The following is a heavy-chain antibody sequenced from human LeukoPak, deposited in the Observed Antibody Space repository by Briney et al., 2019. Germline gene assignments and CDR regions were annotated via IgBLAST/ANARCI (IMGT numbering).Heavy chain of an antibody. CDR1: GFSLSTSGVR. J-gene: IGHJ4*02. V-gene: IGHV2-70*04. CDR3: ARVDTMGAGLDF. D-gene: IGHD3-10*01. CDR2: IDWDDDK. Sequence: SGPTLVNPTQTLTLTCTFSGFSLSTSGVRVSWIRQPPGKALEWLARIDWDDDKFYSTSLKTRLTISKDTSKNQVVLTTTKMDHVDTATYHSARVDTMGAGLDFWGKGTLVTVSS.